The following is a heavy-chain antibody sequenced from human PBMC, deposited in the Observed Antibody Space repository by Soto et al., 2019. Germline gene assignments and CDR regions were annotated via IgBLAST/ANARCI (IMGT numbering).Heavy chain of an antibody. CDR1: GFIFSRYA. J-gene: IGHJ4*02. Sequence: GGSLRLSCAASGFIFSRYAMHWVRQAPGKGLEWVAVISNDGSNIYYTNSVEGRFTISRDNSKNTLYVQINSLRPEDTAVYYCAKDGNPFDSSGYPAHWGQGTPVTVSS. CDR3: AKDGNPFDSSGYPAH. CDR2: ISNDGSNI. D-gene: IGHD3-22*01. V-gene: IGHV3-30*04.